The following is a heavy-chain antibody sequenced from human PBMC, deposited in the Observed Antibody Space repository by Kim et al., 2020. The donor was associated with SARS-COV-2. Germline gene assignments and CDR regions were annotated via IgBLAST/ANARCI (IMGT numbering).Heavy chain of an antibody. V-gene: IGHV4-31*03. CDR2: IYYSGST. J-gene: IGHJ5*02. D-gene: IGHD3-10*01. Sequence: SETLSLTCTVSGGSISSDGYYWSWIRQHPGKGLEWIGYIYYSGSTYYNPSLKSRVTISVDTSKNQFSLKLSSVTAADTAVYYCARDILNDSGSPLDPWGQGSLVTVSS. CDR1: GGSISSDGYY. CDR3: ARDILNDSGSPLDP.